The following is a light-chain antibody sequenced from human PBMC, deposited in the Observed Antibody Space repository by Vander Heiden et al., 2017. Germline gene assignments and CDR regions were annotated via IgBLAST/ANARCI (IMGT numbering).Light chain of an antibody. Sequence: EIVLTQSPGTLSLSPGERATLSCRASQSVSSSYLAWYQQNPGQAPRLVIFGASSRATGIPDRFSGSGSGTDFTLTISRLEPEDFAVYYCQQYGSSPETFGQGTKLEIK. CDR3: QQYGSSPET. J-gene: IGKJ2*01. CDR1: QSVSSSY. V-gene: IGKV3-20*01. CDR2: GAS.